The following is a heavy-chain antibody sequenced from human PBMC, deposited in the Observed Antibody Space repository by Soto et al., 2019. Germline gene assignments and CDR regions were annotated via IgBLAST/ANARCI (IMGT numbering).Heavy chain of an antibody. CDR2: ARNKVHSYTT. CDR1: GFIFSDHF. Sequence: PGGSLRLSCAASGFIFSDHFMDWVRQAPGKGLEWVGRARNKVHSYTTAYAASVKGRFTISRDDSKNSLYLQMNSLKPEDMAVYFCARLMGTSFDLWGQGALVTVS. J-gene: IGHJ4*02. V-gene: IGHV3-72*01. CDR3: ARLMGTSFDL. D-gene: IGHD2-8*01.